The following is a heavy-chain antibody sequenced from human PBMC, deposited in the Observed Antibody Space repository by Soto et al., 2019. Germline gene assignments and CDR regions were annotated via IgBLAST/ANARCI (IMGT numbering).Heavy chain of an antibody. CDR3: ARHVTMAPRYV. V-gene: IGHV4-59*08. D-gene: IGHD3-10*01. CDR1: GGSISSYY. Sequence: SETLSLTCTVSGGSISSYYWSWIRQPPGKGLEWIGYIYYSGSTNYNPSLKSRVTISVDTSKNQFSLKLSSVTAADTAVYYRARHVTMAPRYVWGQGTLVTVSS. CDR2: IYYSGST. J-gene: IGHJ4*02.